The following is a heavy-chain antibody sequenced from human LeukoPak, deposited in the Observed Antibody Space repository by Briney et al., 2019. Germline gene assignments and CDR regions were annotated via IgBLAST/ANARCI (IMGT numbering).Heavy chain of an antibody. CDR3: ARPYYDYYYMDV. J-gene: IGHJ6*03. CDR2: IYHSGST. Sequence: SQTLSLTCAVSGGSISSGGYSWSWIRQPPGKGLEWIGYIYHSGSTYYNPSLKSRVTISVDRSKNQFSLKLSSVTAADTAVYYCARPYYDYYYMDVWGKGTTVTVSS. CDR1: GGSISSGGYS. V-gene: IGHV4-30-2*01.